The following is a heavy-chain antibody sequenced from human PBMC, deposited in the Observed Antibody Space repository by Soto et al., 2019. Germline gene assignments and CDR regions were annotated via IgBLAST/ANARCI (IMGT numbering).Heavy chain of an antibody. CDR3: ARADFDFWSGYSPFDY. CDR1: GYTLTSYG. Sequence: QVQLVQSRAEVKKPGASVKVSCKASGYTLTSYGISWVRQAPGQGLEWVGWISPYNGNTNYAQKLQDRVTLTTDTSTSTAYMELRSLRPDDTAVYYCARADFDFWSGYSPFDYWGQGTLVTVS. V-gene: IGHV1-18*01. CDR2: ISPYNGNT. J-gene: IGHJ4*02. D-gene: IGHD3-3*01.